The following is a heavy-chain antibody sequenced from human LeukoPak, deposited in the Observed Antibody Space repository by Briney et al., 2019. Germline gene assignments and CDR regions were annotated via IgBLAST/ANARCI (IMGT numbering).Heavy chain of an antibody. J-gene: IGHJ4*02. CDR2: IYHSGST. CDR3: AGAEPRGIIWYPY. D-gene: IGHD6-13*01. V-gene: IGHV4-4*02. Sequence: SETLALTCAVSGASISSNNWWWSWVRQPPGKGLEWIGEIYHSGSTNYNPSLKSRVTMSVDKSKNQFSLKLSSVTAADTAVYYSAGAEPRGIIWYPYWGQGTLVTVSS. CDR1: GASISSNNW.